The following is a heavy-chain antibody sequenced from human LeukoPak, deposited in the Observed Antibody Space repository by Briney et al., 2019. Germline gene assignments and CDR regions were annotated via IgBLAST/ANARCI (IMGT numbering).Heavy chain of an antibody. CDR1: GGSIRSSCYY. V-gene: IGHV4-39*07. CDR2: IYYSRST. J-gene: IGHJ3*02. CDR3: VRVDSYYYDSSGYYRSPSDAFDI. Sequence: SQTMSLTSTVSGGSIRSSCYYWGWIREPPGKGLEGIGSIYYSRSTYYNTSLKSRVTISVDTSKNQFSLKLSSVTAADTAVYYCVRVDSYYYDSSGYYRSPSDAFDIWGQGTMVTVSS. D-gene: IGHD3-22*01.